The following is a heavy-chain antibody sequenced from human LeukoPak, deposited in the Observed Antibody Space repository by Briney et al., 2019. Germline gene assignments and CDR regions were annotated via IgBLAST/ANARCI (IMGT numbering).Heavy chain of an antibody. CDR3: ASINSWYYFDY. V-gene: IGHV3-11*01. D-gene: IGHD6-13*01. CDR1: GFTFTNYA. CDR2: ISSSGSTI. Sequence: GGSLRLSCAASGFTFTNYAMSWIRQAPGKGLEWVSYISSSGSTIYYADSVKGRFTISMDNRKNSLYLQMNSLRAEDTAVYYCASINSWYYFDYWGQGSLVTVSS. J-gene: IGHJ4*02.